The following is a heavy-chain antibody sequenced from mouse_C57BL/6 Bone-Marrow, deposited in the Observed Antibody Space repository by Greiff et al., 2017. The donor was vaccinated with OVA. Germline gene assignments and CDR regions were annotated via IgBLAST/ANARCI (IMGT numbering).Heavy chain of an antibody. Sequence: DVKLVESGGGLVKPGGSLKLSCAASGFTFSSYAMSWVRQTPEKRLEWVATISDGGSYTYYPDNVKGRFTISRDNAKNNLYLQMSHLKSEDTAMYYCARDPGGSLYYYAMDYWGQGTSVTVSS. CDR1: GFTFSSYA. CDR3: ARDPGGSLYYYAMDY. CDR2: ISDGGSYT. D-gene: IGHD1-1*01. J-gene: IGHJ4*01. V-gene: IGHV5-4*01.